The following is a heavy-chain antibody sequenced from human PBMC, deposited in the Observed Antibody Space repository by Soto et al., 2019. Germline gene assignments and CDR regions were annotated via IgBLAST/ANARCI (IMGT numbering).Heavy chain of an antibody. J-gene: IGHJ4*02. CDR1: GGSFSGYY. V-gene: IGHV4-34*01. CDR2: FYYSGTT. CDR3: AKLVRDDVRRSDLDH. Sequence: PSETLSLTCAVYGGSFSGYYWSWIRQPPGKGLEWIGTFYYSGTTSQNPPLRSRITISGDTSRNQFSLNLRSVTAADSGVYYCAKLVRDDVRRSDLDHWGQGTLVTVSS. D-gene: IGHD3-10*02.